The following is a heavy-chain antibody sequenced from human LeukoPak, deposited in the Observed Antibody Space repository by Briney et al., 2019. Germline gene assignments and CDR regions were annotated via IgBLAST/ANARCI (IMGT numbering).Heavy chain of an antibody. CDR3: ARRLTRYDCFDP. CDR2: TYYRSTWYN. D-gene: IGHD1-1*01. Sequence: SQTLSLTCAISGDSVSSNSVTWNWIRQSPSRGLEWLGRTYYRSTWYNDYAVSVRGRITVNPDTSKNQFSLHLNSVTPEDTAVYYCARRLTRYDCFDPWGQGILVTVSS. V-gene: IGHV6-1*01. J-gene: IGHJ5*02. CDR1: GDSVSSNSVT.